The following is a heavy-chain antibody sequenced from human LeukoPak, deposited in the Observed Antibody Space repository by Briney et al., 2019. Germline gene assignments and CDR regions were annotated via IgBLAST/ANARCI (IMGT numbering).Heavy chain of an antibody. V-gene: IGHV3-23*01. Sequence: GGSLRLSCAASGSTFGSYAMSWVRQAPGKGLEWVSAISGSGGSTYYADSVKGRFTISRDNSKNTLYLQMNSLRAEDTAVYYCAKDGFRLGSAFWGQGTLVTVSS. CDR1: GSTFGSYA. CDR3: AKDGFRLGSAF. D-gene: IGHD3-16*01. J-gene: IGHJ4*02. CDR2: ISGSGGST.